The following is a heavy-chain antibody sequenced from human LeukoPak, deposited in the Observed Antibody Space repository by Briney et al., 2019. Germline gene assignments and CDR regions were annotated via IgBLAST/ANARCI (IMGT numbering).Heavy chain of an antibody. J-gene: IGHJ6*03. Sequence: ASVKVSCKASGYTFTGYYMHWVRQAPGQGLEWMGWINPNSGGTNYAQKLQGRVTMTTDTSTSTAYMELRSLRSDDTAVYYCARKNVADYGYYYYYYMDVWGKGTTVTVSS. CDR1: GYTFTGYY. CDR2: INPNSGGT. V-gene: IGHV1-2*02. CDR3: ARKNVADYGYYYYYYMDV. D-gene: IGHD4-17*01.